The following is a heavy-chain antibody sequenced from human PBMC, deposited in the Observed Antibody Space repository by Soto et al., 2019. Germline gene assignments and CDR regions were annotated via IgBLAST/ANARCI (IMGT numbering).Heavy chain of an antibody. CDR3: ARDRARAVYDFRKGYYGFDH. D-gene: IGHD3-3*01. Sequence: ASVKVSCKTSGYTFSAYGISWVRQAPGQGLEWLGWISANNGDKKYAQKLQDRVAMTTDTATSTAYVELRSLRSDDTAVYFCARDRARAVYDFRKGYYGFDHWGQGTQVTVSS. CDR1: GYTFSAYG. CDR2: ISANNGDK. J-gene: IGHJ4*02. V-gene: IGHV1-18*04.